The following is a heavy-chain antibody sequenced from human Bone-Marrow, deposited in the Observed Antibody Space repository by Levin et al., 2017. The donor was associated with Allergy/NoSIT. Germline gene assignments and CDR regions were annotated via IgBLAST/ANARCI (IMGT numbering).Heavy chain of an antibody. CDR2: IYSAGSP. D-gene: IGHD2-2*01. CDR1: GFTVSSNY. Sequence: GESLKISCAASGFTVSSNYMNWVRRAPGKGLEWVSIIYSAGSPRYADSAKGRFTISRDNSKNTLYLQMNSLRVEDTAVYYCARGMPAVNWGQGTLVTVSS. CDR3: ARGMPAVN. V-gene: IGHV3-53*01. J-gene: IGHJ4*02.